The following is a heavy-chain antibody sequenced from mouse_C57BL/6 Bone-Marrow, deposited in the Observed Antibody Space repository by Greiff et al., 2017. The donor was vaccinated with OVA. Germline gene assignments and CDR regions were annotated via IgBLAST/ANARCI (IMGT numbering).Heavy chain of an antibody. J-gene: IGHJ4*01. CDR3: TVITTVVADAMDY. V-gene: IGHV6-3*01. D-gene: IGHD1-1*01. CDR2: IRLKSDNYAT. Sequence: EVMLVESGGGLVQPGGSMKLSCVASGFTFSNYWMNWVRQSPEKGLEWVAQIRLKSDNYATHYAESVKGRFTISRDDSKSSVYLQMNNLRAEDTGIYYCTVITTVVADAMDYWGQGTSVTVSS. CDR1: GFTFSNYW.